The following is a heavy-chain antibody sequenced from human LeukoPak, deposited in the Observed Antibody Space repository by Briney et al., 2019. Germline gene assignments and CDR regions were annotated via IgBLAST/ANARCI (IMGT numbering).Heavy chain of an antibody. CDR3: ARVRGSGSYEGNFDY. V-gene: IGHV3-7*01. Sequence: GGSLRLSCAASGFTFSSYWMSWVRQAPGKGLDWVANIKQDGSEKYYVDSVKGRFTISRDNAKNSLYLQMNSLRAEDTAVYYCARVRGSGSYEGNFDYWGQGTLVTVSS. J-gene: IGHJ4*02. CDR2: IKQDGSEK. D-gene: IGHD3-10*01. CDR1: GFTFSSYW.